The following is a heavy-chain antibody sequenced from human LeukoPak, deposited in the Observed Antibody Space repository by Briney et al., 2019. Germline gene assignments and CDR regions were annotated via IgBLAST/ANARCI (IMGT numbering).Heavy chain of an antibody. D-gene: IGHD4-17*01. CDR1: GFTFSSYG. V-gene: IGHV3-30*03. J-gene: IGHJ4*02. CDR3: ARSDGASSDY. CDR2: ISYDGSNK. Sequence: GGSLRLSCAASGFTFSSYGMHWVRQAPGKGLEWVAVISYDGSNKYYADSVKGRFTISRDNSKNTLYLRMNSLRAEDTAVYYCARSDGASSDYWGQGTLVTVSS.